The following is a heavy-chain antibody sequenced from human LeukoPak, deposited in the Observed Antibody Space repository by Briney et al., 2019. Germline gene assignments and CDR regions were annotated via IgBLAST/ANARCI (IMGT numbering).Heavy chain of an antibody. CDR1: GFTFSNFG. CDR2: ISANAVAT. Sequence: GGSLRLSCAASGFTFSNFGMSWVRQAPGKGLEWVSTISANAVATYYADSVKGRFTISRDNSKNTLYLQINSLEAEDTAIYYCAKRGSGTLLPTYYYYMDVWGKGTTVTVSS. V-gene: IGHV3-23*01. D-gene: IGHD2-15*01. J-gene: IGHJ6*03. CDR3: AKRGSGTLLPTYYYYMDV.